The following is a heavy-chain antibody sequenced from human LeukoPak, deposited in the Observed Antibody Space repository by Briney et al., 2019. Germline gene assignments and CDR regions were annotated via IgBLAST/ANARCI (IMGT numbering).Heavy chain of an antibody. CDR2: ISSSGSTI. D-gene: IGHD5-24*01. J-gene: IGHJ4*02. Sequence: GGSLRLSCAGSGFTFSSYEMNWVRQAPGKGLEWVSYISSSGSTIYYADSVKGRFTISRGNAKKSLYLQMNSLSAEDTAVYYCARDLRGDGYNSFDYWGQGTLVTVSS. V-gene: IGHV3-48*03. CDR3: ARDLRGDGYNSFDY. CDR1: GFTFSSYE.